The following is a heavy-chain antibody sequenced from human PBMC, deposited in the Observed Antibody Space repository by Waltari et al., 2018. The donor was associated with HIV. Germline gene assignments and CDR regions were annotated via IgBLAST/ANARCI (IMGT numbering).Heavy chain of an antibody. D-gene: IGHD3-10*01. CDR1: GYSCPGYW. Sequence: EVQLLQSGAEVTKPGESLNISCTGSGYSCPGYWIGWVRQKPGKGLEWMGIIYPRDSETRLSPSFQGQVTISADKSIDTAYLHWTSLKASDTAIYYCTRQLYRGGEVAYWGQGTLVTVSS. CDR3: TRQLYRGGEVAY. V-gene: IGHV5-51*01. J-gene: IGHJ4*02. CDR2: IYPRDSET.